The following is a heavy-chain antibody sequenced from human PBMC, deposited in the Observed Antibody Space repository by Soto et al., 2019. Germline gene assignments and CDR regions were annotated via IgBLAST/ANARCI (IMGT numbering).Heavy chain of an antibody. CDR2: ISGSGGST. D-gene: IGHD6-13*01. V-gene: IGHV3-23*01. CDR1: GFTFSSYA. Sequence: GGSLRLSCAAYGFTFSSYAMSWVRQAPGKGLEWVSAISGSGGSTYYADSVKGRFTISRDNSKNTLYLQMNSLRAEDTAVYYCAKDGAYSSSWYRYWGQGTLVIVSS. CDR3: AKDGAYSSSWYRY. J-gene: IGHJ4*02.